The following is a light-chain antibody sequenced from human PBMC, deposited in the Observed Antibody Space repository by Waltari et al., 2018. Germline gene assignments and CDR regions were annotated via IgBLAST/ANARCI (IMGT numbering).Light chain of an antibody. CDR2: GVT. J-gene: IGLJ2*01. V-gene: IGLV2-14*03. CDR3: SSYTTSDTLV. Sequence: QSALPQPASVSGSPGQSLPISLTGTSSDVGAYNYFPWYQQHPGRAPRLMIYGVTIRPSGVSIRFSGSKSGNTASLTISGLQPEDEAYYYCSSYTTSDTLVFAGGTKLTVL. CDR1: SSDVGAYNY.